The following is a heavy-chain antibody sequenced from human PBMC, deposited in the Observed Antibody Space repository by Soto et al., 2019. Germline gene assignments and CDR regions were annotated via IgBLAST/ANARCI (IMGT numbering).Heavy chain of an antibody. CDR2: ISGSGGST. D-gene: IGHD3-3*01. J-gene: IGHJ6*02. CDR1: GFTFSSYA. V-gene: IGHV3-23*01. Sequence: EVQLLESGGGLVQPGGSLRLSCAASGFTFSSYAMSWVRQAPGKGLEWVSAISGSGGSTYYADSVKGRFTISRDNPKNTLYLQMNSLRAEDTAVYYCAKAKGGFWSGYADYYYYGMDVWGQGTTVTVSS. CDR3: AKAKGGFWSGYADYYYYGMDV.